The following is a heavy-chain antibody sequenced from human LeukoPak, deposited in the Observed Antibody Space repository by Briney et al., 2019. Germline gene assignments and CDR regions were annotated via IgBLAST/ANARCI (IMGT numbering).Heavy chain of an antibody. D-gene: IGHD6-13*01. V-gene: IGHV3-23*01. CDR3: AKRIAAAGY. CDR2: IDGGGGST. Sequence: GGSLRLSCVASGFTFRNYAMSWVRQAPGKGLEWVSGIDGGGGSTYYTDSVKGRFTISRDNSKNTLYLQMNSLRAEDTAVYYCAKRIAAAGYWGQGTLVTVSS. J-gene: IGHJ4*02. CDR1: GFTFRNYA.